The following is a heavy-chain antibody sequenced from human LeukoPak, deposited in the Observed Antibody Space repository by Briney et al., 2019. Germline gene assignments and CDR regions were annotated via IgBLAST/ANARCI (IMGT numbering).Heavy chain of an antibody. Sequence: GGSLRLSCAASGFTFSDYYMSWIRQAPGKGLEWVSYISSSGSTIYYADSVKGRFTISRDSAKNSLYLQMNSLRAEDTAVYYCAREDSRNWFDPWGQGTLVTVSS. D-gene: IGHD6-13*01. CDR1: GFTFSDYY. J-gene: IGHJ5*02. CDR2: ISSSGSTI. V-gene: IGHV3-11*01. CDR3: AREDSRNWFDP.